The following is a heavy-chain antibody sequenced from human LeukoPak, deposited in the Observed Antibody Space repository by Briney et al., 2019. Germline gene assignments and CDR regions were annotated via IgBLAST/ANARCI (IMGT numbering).Heavy chain of an antibody. Sequence: SETLSLTCAVYGGSFSGYYWSWIRQPPGKGLEWIGEINHSGSTNYNPSLKSRVTISVDTSKNQFSLKLSSVTAADTAVCYCARVGVEMATIGDYYFDYWGQGTLVTVSS. CDR3: ARVGVEMATIGDYYFDY. V-gene: IGHV4-34*01. CDR1: GGSFSGYY. J-gene: IGHJ4*02. D-gene: IGHD5-24*01. CDR2: INHSGST.